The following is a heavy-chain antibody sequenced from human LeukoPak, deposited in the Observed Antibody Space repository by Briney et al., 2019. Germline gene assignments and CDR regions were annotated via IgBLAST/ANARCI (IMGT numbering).Heavy chain of an antibody. Sequence: GGSLRLSCAASGFTFSSYAMSWVRQAPGKGLEWVSAISGSGGSTYYADSVKGRFTISRDNSKNTLYLQMNSLRAEDTAVYYCAKDREVYCSGGSCYIDYWGQGTLVTVSS. V-gene: IGHV3-23*01. J-gene: IGHJ4*02. CDR2: ISGSGGST. CDR1: GFTFSSYA. CDR3: AKDREVYCSGGSCYIDY. D-gene: IGHD2-15*01.